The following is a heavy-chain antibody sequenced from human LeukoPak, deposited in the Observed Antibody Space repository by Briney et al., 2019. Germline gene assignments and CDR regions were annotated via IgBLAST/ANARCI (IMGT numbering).Heavy chain of an antibody. D-gene: IGHD3-10*01. J-gene: IGHJ5*02. CDR3: ARGDYYGSGTNWFDP. CDR1: GGSISSSSYY. Sequence: SETLSLTYTVSGGSISSSSYYWGWIRQPPGKGLEWIGYIYYSGSTNYNPSLKSRVTISVDTSKNQFSLKLSSVTAADTAVYYCARGDYYGSGTNWFDPWGQGTLVTVSS. CDR2: IYYSGST. V-gene: IGHV4-61*05.